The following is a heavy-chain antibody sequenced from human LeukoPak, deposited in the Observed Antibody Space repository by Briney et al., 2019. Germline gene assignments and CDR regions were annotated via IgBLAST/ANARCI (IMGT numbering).Heavy chain of an antibody. Sequence: SETLSLTRTVSGGSISSGGYYWSWIRQHPGKGLEWIGYIYYSGSTYYNPSLKSRVTISVDTSKNQFSLKLSSVTAADTAVYYCARVSRATRHFDYWGQGTLVTVSS. CDR1: GGSISSGGYY. CDR3: ARVSRATRHFDY. D-gene: IGHD1-26*01. V-gene: IGHV4-31*03. CDR2: IYYSGST. J-gene: IGHJ4*02.